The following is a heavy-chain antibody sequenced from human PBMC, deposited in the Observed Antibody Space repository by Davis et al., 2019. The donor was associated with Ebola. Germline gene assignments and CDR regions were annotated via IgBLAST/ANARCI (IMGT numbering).Heavy chain of an antibody. CDR2: ISSSSSYI. Sequence: GESLKISCAASGFTFSSYSMNWVRQAPGKGLEWVSSISSSSSYIYYADSVKGRFTISRDNAKNSLYLQMNSLRAEDTAVYYCARSYYDFWSGYYRSHIDYWGQGTLVTVSS. D-gene: IGHD3-3*01. J-gene: IGHJ4*02. V-gene: IGHV3-21*01. CDR1: GFTFSSYS. CDR3: ARSYYDFWSGYYRSHIDY.